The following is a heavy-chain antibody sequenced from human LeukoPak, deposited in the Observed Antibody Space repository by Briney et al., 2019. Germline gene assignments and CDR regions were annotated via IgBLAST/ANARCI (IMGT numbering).Heavy chain of an antibody. CDR1: GFTFSSHG. D-gene: IGHD3-16*01. J-gene: IGHJ5*02. CDR3: AKGITPNDR. V-gene: IGHV3-23*01. CDR2: ISIGGDTT. Sequence: GGSLRVSCAASGFTFSSHGMCWVRQAPGRGLEWVSSISIGGDTTYSDSVKGRFTISRDNSKNTLYLQLDRLRAEDTAIYYCAKGITPNDRWGPGTLVSV.